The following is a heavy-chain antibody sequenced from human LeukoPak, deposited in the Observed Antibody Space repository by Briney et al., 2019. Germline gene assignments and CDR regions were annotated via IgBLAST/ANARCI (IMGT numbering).Heavy chain of an antibody. V-gene: IGHV1-46*01. Sequence: ASVKVSCEASVYTFTSYYMHWVRQAPGQGLEWMGIINHSDGSTSYAQNFQGRVTITRDTSTSTVYMGLSSLGPEDTAVYYCARAEDILTGYYTEGYYFDYWGQGTLVTVSS. CDR1: VYTFTSYY. J-gene: IGHJ4*02. D-gene: IGHD3-9*01. CDR2: INHSDGST. CDR3: ARAEDILTGYYTEGYYFDY.